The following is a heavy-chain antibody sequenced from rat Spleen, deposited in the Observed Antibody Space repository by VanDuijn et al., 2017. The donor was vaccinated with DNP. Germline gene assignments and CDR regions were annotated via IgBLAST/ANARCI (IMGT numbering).Heavy chain of an antibody. CDR1: GYTFTSYY. CDR3: AKSGFSAMDA. CDR2: INTGSGGT. V-gene: IGHV1-43*01. D-gene: IGHD4-4*01. Sequence: QVQLQQSGAELAKPGSSVKISCKASGYTFTSYYISWIKQTTGQGLEYFGNINTGSGGTNSNEKFKGKATLTVDKSSSTAFMQLSSLTPDDSAVYYCAKSGFSAMDAWGQGTSVTVSS. J-gene: IGHJ4*01.